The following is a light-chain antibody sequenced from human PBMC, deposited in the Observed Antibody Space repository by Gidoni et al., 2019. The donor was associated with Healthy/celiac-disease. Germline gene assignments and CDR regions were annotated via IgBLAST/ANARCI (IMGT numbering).Light chain of an antibody. CDR1: QSVLYSSNNKNY. J-gene: IGKJ1*01. CDR2: WAS. CDR3: QQYYSTRX. V-gene: IGKV4-1*01. Sequence: LAVSLGERATINCKSSQSVLYSSNNKNYLAWYQQKPGQPPKLLIYWASTRESGVPDRFSGSGSGTDFTLTISSLQAEDVAVYYCQQYYSTRXXXQGTKVEIK.